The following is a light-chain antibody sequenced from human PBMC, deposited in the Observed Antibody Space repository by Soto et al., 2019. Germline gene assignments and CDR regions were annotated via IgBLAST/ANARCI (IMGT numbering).Light chain of an antibody. Sequence: EIVLTQSPATVSLSPGESATLSCRASQTVHTFLAWYHQRPGQAPRLLIYDPSFRATGIPARFSGSGSVTGFTLTTSSLEAEDFAVYYCQQRSFWALLTFGQGTRLEIK. CDR1: QTVHTF. V-gene: IGKV3-11*01. CDR3: QQRSFWALLT. J-gene: IGKJ2*01. CDR2: DPS.